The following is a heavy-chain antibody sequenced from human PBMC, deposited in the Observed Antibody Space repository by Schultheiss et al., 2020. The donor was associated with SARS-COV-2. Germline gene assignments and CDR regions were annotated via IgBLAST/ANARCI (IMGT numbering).Heavy chain of an antibody. V-gene: IGHV3-33*01. D-gene: IGHD3-22*01. CDR3: ARDYYDSSGYFYGQH. CDR1: GFTFSSYG. J-gene: IGHJ1*01. CDR2: IWYDGSNK. Sequence: GESLKISCAASGFTFSSYGMHWVRQAPGKGLEWVAVIWYDGSNKYYADSVKGRFTISRDNSKNTLYLQMNSLRDEDTAVYYCARDYYDSSGYFYGQHWGQGTLVTVSS.